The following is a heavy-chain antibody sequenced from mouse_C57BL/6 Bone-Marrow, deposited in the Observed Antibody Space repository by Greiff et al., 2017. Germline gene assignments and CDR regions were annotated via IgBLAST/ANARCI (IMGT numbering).Heavy chain of an antibody. CDR2: IYPRSGNT. V-gene: IGHV1-81*01. CDR3: ARGGAGSFAY. Sequence: QVHVKQSGAELARPGASVKLSCKASGYTFTSYGISWVKQRTGQGLEWIGEIYPRSGNTYYNEKFKGKATLTADKSSSTAYMELRRLTSEDSAVYFCARGGAGSFAYWGQGTLVTVSA. D-gene: IGHD3-3*01. CDR1: GYTFTSYG. J-gene: IGHJ3*01.